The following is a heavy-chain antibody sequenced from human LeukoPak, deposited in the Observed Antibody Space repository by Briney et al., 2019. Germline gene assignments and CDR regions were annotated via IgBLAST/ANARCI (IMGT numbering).Heavy chain of an antibody. CDR1: GFTFSSYA. CDR2: ISGSGGST. D-gene: IGHD5-24*01. Sequence: GGSLRLSCAASGFTFSSYAMSWVRQAPGKGLEWVPAISGSGGSTYYADSVKGRFTISRDNSKNTLYLQMNSLRAEDTAVYYCAKHGEEMATISPQDYWGQGTLVTVSS. J-gene: IGHJ4*02. CDR3: AKHGEEMATISPQDY. V-gene: IGHV3-23*01.